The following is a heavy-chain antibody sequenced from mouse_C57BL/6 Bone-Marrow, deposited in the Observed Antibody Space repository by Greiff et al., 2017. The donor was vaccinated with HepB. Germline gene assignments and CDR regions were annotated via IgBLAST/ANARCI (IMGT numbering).Heavy chain of an antibody. CDR1: GYTFTSYG. CDR3: ARRRNYYGSSYVPTMDD. Sequence: VQLQQSGAELARPGASVKLSCKASGYTFTSYGISWVKQRTGQGLEWIGEIYPRSGNTYYNEKFKGKATLPADKSSSTAYMELRSLSSEDSAVYFCARRRNYYGSSYVPTMDDWGQGTSVTVSS. D-gene: IGHD1-1*01. J-gene: IGHJ4*01. V-gene: IGHV1-81*01. CDR2: IYPRSGNT.